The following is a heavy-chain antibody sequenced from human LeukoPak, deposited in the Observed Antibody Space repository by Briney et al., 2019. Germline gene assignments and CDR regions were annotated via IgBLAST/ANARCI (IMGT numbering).Heavy chain of an antibody. CDR1: GFTFSSYA. V-gene: IGHV3-23*01. CDR3: AKGSGWGYFYYMDV. J-gene: IGHJ6*03. CDR2: ISAGGSST. Sequence: GGSLRLSCAASGFTFSSYAMSWVRQAPGKGLEWVSAISAGGSSTYYADSVKGRFTLSRDNSKNTLYLQMHSLTAEDTAAYYCAKGSGWGYFYYMDVWGKGTTVTVSS. D-gene: IGHD3-3*01.